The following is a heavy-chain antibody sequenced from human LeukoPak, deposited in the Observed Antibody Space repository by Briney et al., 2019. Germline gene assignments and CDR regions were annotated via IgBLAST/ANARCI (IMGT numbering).Heavy chain of an antibody. Sequence: ASVKVSCMASGYTFTDYYMHWVRQPPGQGPEWMGWINPKSGGTNYAQKFQGRVTMTRDTSINTAYMELSRLSSDDTAVYYCARDLSYYGSGSYYFDYWGQGTLVIVSS. CDR3: ARDLSYYGSGSYYFDY. V-gene: IGHV1-2*02. CDR2: INPKSGGT. D-gene: IGHD3-10*01. CDR1: GYTFTDYY. J-gene: IGHJ4*02.